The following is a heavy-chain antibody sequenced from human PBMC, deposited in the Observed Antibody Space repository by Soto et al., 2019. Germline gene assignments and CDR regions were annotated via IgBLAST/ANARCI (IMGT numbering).Heavy chain of an antibody. CDR1: GGTFSSYA. D-gene: IGHD2-2*01. Sequence: GASVKVSCKASGGTFSSYAISWVRQAPGQGLEWMGGIIPIFGTANYAQKFQGRVTITADESTSTAYMELSSLRSEDTAVYYCAGVPAAMGGEGFGYYYYGMDVWGQGTTVTVSS. V-gene: IGHV1-69*13. CDR2: IIPIFGTA. J-gene: IGHJ6*02. CDR3: AGVPAAMGGEGFGYYYYGMDV.